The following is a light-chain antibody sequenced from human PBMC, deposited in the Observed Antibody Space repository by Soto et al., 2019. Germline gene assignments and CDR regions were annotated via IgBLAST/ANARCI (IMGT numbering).Light chain of an antibody. J-gene: IGKJ5*01. V-gene: IGKV1-5*01. Sequence: RLTQSPSSLSASLGDTVTISCRASQDISTYLAWYQQKPGKAPTLLIFVASSLHNGVPPRFAGSGSGSEFTLTINRLQPDDFATYFCQHYTLYSAPFGQGTRV. CDR2: VAS. CDR1: QDISTY. CDR3: QHYTLYSAP.